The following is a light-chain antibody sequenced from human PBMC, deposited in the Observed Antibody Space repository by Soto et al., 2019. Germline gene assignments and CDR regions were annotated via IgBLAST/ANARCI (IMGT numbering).Light chain of an antibody. Sequence: QSALTQPPSASGCPGQSVTISGTGTSSDVGGNNYVSWYQQQPGKSPELLIYEVSKRPSGGPDRFSGSKSGNTASLTVPGLQAEDEADYYCSSYAGSNNVVFGGGTQLTV. CDR1: SSDVGGNNY. CDR2: EVS. J-gene: IGLJ2*01. CDR3: SSYAGSNNVV. V-gene: IGLV2-8*01.